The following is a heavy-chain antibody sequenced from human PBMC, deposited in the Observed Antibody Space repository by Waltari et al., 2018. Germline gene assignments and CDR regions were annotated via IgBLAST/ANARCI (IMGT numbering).Heavy chain of an antibody. J-gene: IGHJ4*02. CDR1: GGSISSSSYY. V-gene: IGHV4-39*07. CDR2: IYYSGST. Sequence: LQLQESGPGLVKPSETLSLTCTVSGGSISSSSYYWGCIRQPPGKGLEWLGCIYYSGSTYYNPSLKSRVTISVDTSKNQFSLKLSSVTAADTAVYYCARDSGVQGVPPIYWGQGTLVTVSS. CDR3: ARDSGVQGVPPIY. D-gene: IGHD3-10*01.